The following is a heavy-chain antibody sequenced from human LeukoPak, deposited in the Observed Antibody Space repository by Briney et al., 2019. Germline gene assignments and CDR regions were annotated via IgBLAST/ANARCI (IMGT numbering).Heavy chain of an antibody. J-gene: IGHJ4*02. CDR3: AQVRADFGRYFGS. CDR2: IRGSGEST. D-gene: IGHD3-9*01. V-gene: IGHV3-23*01. CDR1: GFTYSSYA. Sequence: GGSLRLSCAASGFTYSSYAMSWVRQAPGRGLEWVSSIRGSGESTYYTDSVKGRFTISRDNSQNTLYPQMNSLRGEDTAVYYCAQVRADFGRYFGSWGRGTLVTVSS.